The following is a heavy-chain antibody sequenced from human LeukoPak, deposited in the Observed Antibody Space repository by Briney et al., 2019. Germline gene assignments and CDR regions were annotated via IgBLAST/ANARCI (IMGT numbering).Heavy chain of an antibody. J-gene: IGHJ4*02. CDR1: GGSISSYY. V-gene: IGHV4-59*01. CDR3: ARGYSSGWYED. Sequence: PSETLSLTCTVSGGSISSYYWSWIRQPPGKGLEWIGYVYYSGSTNYNPSLKSRVTISVDTSKNQFSLKLSSVTAADTAVYYCARGYSSGWYEDWGQGTLVTVSS. D-gene: IGHD6-19*01. CDR2: VYYSGST.